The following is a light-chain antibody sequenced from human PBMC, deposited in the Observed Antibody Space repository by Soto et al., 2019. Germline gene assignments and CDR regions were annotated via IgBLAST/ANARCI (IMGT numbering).Light chain of an antibody. CDR1: QSVNRNY. J-gene: IGKJ3*01. CDR3: KYYDTSRLT. V-gene: IGKV3-20*01. CDR2: AAS. Sequence: EIVLTQSLGTLSLSPGERATLSCRASQSVNRNYLAWYQQKPGQAPRLLIYAASSRAVGIPARFSGSGSGTDFTLNIRTLEHDDFGLYYCKYYDTSRLTFGPGTTVDV.